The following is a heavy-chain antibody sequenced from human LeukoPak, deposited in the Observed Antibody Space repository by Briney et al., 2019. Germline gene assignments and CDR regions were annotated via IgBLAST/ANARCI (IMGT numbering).Heavy chain of an antibody. CDR1: GGSMIDYY. V-gene: IGHV4-59*08. Sequence: SETLSLTCTVSGGSMIDYYWTWIRQPPGKGLEWIGYIYHSGTTTYSPSLESRVTISVDTSKDQFSLKLRSMTAADTAIYYCVRHGLPDWNYDFWGPGTLVTVSS. D-gene: IGHD1-7*01. CDR3: VRHGLPDWNYDF. CDR2: IYHSGTT. J-gene: IGHJ4*02.